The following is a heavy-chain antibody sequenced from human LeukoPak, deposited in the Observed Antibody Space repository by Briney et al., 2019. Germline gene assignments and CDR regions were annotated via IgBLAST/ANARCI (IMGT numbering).Heavy chain of an antibody. J-gene: IGHJ3*02. V-gene: IGHV4-59*01. CDR3: ARGMRRSKPRGLWEGPSASGTYSAFDI. CDR1: GDSISSYY. CDR2: MYYSGST. Sequence: NPSETLSLTCTVSGDSISSYYWSWIRQPPGKGLEWIEYMYYSGSTNYNPSLKSRVTISVDTAKNQFSLKLSSVTAADTAVYYCARGMRRSKPRGLWEGPSASGTYSAFDIWGQGTMVTVSS. D-gene: IGHD3-10*01.